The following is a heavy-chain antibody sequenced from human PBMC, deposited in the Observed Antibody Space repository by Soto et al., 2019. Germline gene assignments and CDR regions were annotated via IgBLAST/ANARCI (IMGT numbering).Heavy chain of an antibody. D-gene: IGHD1-26*01. CDR2: ISSSGSNI. J-gene: IGHJ4*02. Sequence: EVQLVESGGGLVKPGGSLRLSCATSGFTFSTYAMTWVRQAPGKGLEWVSFISSSGSNIQYADSVEGRFTISRDDAKNSVYLQMDSLGADDTALYYCARDGNYHEYWGQGTLVRFSS. V-gene: IGHV3-21*01. CDR1: GFTFSTYA. CDR3: ARDGNYHEY.